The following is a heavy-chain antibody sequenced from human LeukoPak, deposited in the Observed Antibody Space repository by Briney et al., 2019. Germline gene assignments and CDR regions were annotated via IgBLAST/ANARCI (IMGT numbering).Heavy chain of an antibody. V-gene: IGHV1-69*06. J-gene: IGHJ4*02. D-gene: IGHD4-17*01. CDR1: GGTFSNYA. CDR2: IIPLFGAT. CDR3: ARDYGDYEDY. Sequence: ASVKVSCKASGGTFSNYAFSWVRQAHGQGLEWMGDIIPLFGATTYAQKFQGRVTMTEDTSTDTAYMELSSLRSEDTAVYYCARDYGDYEDYWGQGTLVTVSS.